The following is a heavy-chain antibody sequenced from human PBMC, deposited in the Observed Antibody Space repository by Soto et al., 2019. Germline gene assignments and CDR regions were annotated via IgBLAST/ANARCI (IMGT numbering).Heavy chain of an antibody. D-gene: IGHD1-20*01. CDR1: GFTFSSYW. Sequence: EVQLVESGGGLVQPGGSLRLACAASGFTFSSYWMSWVRQAPGKGLAWVANIKQDGSEKYYVDSVKGRFTISRDNAKNSLYLQMNSLVDEDTAVYYCASGISGDAFDPWGQGTLVTVSS. J-gene: IGHJ5*02. CDR3: ASGISGDAFDP. V-gene: IGHV3-7*01. CDR2: IKQDGSEK.